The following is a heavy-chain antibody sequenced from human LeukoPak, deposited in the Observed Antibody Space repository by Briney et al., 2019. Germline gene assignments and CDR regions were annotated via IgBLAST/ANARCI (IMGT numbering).Heavy chain of an antibody. CDR2: INHSGST. CDR1: GGSFSGYY. Sequence: SETLSLTCAVYGGSFSGYYWSWVRHPPGKGLEWIGEINHSGSTNYNPSLKSRVTISVDTSKNQFSLKLSSVTAADTAVYYCARGRDVDTAMVTSYSDYWGQGTLVTVSS. V-gene: IGHV4-34*01. J-gene: IGHJ4*02. D-gene: IGHD5-18*01. CDR3: ARGRDVDTAMVTSYSDY.